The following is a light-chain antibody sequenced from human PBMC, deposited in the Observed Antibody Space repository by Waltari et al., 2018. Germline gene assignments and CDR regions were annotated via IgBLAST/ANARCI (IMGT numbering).Light chain of an antibody. V-gene: IGLV2-8*01. CDR1: RSDVGDYKY. Sequence: QSALTQPPSASGSPAQSVTISCSGTRSDVGDYKYVSWYPYYPGKAPKLILYEVNKRPSGVPDRFYGSRSGSTAFLTVSGLQADDEAVYFCFSYAGSNTYVFGSGTTVTVL. CDR3: FSYAGSNTYV. J-gene: IGLJ1*01. CDR2: EVN.